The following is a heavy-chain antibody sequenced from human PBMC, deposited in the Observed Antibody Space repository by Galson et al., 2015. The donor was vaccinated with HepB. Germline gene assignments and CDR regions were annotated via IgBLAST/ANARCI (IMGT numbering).Heavy chain of an antibody. Sequence: SLRLSCAASGFTFSDHYMDWVRQAPGKGLEWVGRTRNKANSYTTEYAASVRGRFTISRDDSKNSLYLQMNSLRAEDTAVYYCARGSYGDYRNSAFDIWGQGTMVTVSS. CDR1: GFTFSDHY. V-gene: IGHV3-72*01. D-gene: IGHD4-17*01. CDR2: TRNKANSYTT. J-gene: IGHJ3*02. CDR3: ARGSYGDYRNSAFDI.